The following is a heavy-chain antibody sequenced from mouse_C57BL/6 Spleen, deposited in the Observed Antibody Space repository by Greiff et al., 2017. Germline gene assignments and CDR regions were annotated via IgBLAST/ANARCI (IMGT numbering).Heavy chain of an antibody. CDR3: ARSGDYDGRNYFDY. Sequence: QVQLKESGAELVRPGTSVKMSCKASGYTFTNYWIGWAKQRPGHGLEWIGDIYPGGGYTNYNEKFKGKATLTADKSSSTAYMQFRSLTSEDSAIYYCARSGDYDGRNYFDYWGQGTTLTVSS. CDR2: IYPGGGYT. CDR1: GYTFTNYW. D-gene: IGHD2-4*01. V-gene: IGHV1-63*01. J-gene: IGHJ2*01.